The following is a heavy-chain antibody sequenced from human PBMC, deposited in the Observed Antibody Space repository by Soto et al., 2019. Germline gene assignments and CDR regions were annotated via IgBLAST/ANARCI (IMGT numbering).Heavy chain of an antibody. V-gene: IGHV3-21*01. J-gene: IGHJ4*02. D-gene: IGHD6-13*01. CDR1: VFTFRTYG. CDR2: ISSSGSFI. CDR3: AREPEGIAAALDY. Sequence: WWSLRLSCSASVFTFRTYGMNWFRRAPGGGLGWVASISSSGSFIYYADSVKGRFTISRDDAEKSLYLQMHSLRAEDTALYYGAREPEGIAAALDYWGRGTLVTFSS.